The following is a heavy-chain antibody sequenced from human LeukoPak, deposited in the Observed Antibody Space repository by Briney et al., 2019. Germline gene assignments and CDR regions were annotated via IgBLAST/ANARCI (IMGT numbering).Heavy chain of an antibody. D-gene: IGHD1-26*01. CDR1: GGTFSNNA. Sequence: SVKVSCKASGGTFSNNAISWVRQAPGQRLEWMGGIIPIFGTTNYAQKFQGRVTVTADKSMSTAYMELSSLTSEDTAVYFCAKGSGWEASYFYYYMDVWGKGTTVTISS. CDR3: AKGSGWEASYFYYYMDV. V-gene: IGHV1-69*06. CDR2: IIPIFGTT. J-gene: IGHJ6*03.